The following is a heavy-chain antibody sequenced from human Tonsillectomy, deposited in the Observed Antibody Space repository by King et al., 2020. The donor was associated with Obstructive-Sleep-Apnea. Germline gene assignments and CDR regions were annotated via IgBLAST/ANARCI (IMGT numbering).Heavy chain of an antibody. J-gene: IGHJ4*02. CDR2: IWYDGSNK. V-gene: IGHV3-33*06. Sequence: VQLVESGGGVVQPGRSLRLSWAASGFTFSSYGMHWVRQAPGKGLEWVAVIWYDGSNKYYADSVKGRFTISRDNSKNTLYLQMNSLRAEDTAVYYCAKDHGLGIVYYFDYWGQGTLVTVSS. D-gene: IGHD5/OR15-5a*01. CDR1: GFTFSSYG. CDR3: AKDHGLGIVYYFDY.